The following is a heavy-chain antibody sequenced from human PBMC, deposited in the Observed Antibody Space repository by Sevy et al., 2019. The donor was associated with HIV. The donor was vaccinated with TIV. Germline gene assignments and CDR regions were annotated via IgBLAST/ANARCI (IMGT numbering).Heavy chain of an antibody. V-gene: IGHV3-23*01. CDR2: VTSDGTT. CDR3: AGGDRTMITDLDY. D-gene: IGHD3-16*01. Sequence: GGSLRLSCAASGLTLTTTGMSWVRQAPGKGLEWVAGVTSDGTTYYADSVRDRFNVSRDNSKSTLYLQLNSLRADDTAGCYCAGGDRTMITDLDYWGQGTLVTVSS. CDR1: GLTLTTTG. J-gene: IGHJ4*02.